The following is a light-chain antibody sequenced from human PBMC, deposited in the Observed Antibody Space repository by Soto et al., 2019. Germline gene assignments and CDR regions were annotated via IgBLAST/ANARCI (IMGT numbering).Light chain of an antibody. V-gene: IGLV3-21*02. CDR2: DDS. Sequence: SYELTQPPSVSVAPGQTARITCGGDNIAAKSVHWYRQKPGQAPVLVIYDDSERPSGIPERFSGSNSGNTATLTISRVEAGDEADYYCQVWDSTSDHWVFGGGTKLTVL. CDR3: QVWDSTSDHWV. J-gene: IGLJ3*02. CDR1: NIAAKS.